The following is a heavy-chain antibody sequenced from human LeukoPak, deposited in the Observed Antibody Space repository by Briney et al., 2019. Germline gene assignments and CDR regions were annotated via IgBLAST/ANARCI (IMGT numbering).Heavy chain of an antibody. CDR3: AKEVDPDSTTGDGYNLNYFDY. CDR2: INWSGDSI. J-gene: IGHJ4*02. V-gene: IGHV3-20*04. D-gene: IGHD5-24*01. CDR1: GFTFDDFG. Sequence: GGSLRLSCAASGFTFDDFGMSWVRQVPGKGLEWVAGINWSGDSIHYVDSVKGRFTISRDNSKNSLYLQMNSLRAEDTALYYCAKEVDPDSTTGDGYNLNYFDYWGQGTLVTVSS.